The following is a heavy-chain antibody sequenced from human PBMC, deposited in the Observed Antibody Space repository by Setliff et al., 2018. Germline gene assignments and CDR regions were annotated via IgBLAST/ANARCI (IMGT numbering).Heavy chain of an antibody. V-gene: IGHV3-21*01. CDR1: GFNFRTYT. D-gene: IGHD3-16*01. J-gene: IGHJ4*02. Sequence: GGSLRLSCAASGFNFRTYTMNWVRQAPGKGLEWVSYMSSSSSYIYDADSVKGRFTISRDNAKNSLYLQMNSLRVEDTAVYYCARDFGGTVVPSPMDHWGQGTLVTVSS. CDR2: MSSSSSYI. CDR3: ARDFGGTVVPSPMDH.